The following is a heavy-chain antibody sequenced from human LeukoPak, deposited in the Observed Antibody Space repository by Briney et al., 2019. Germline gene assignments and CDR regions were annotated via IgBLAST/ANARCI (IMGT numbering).Heavy chain of an antibody. CDR1: GYTFTSYY. J-gene: IGHJ3*02. CDR3: ARDQWELLRGYAFDI. CDR2: INPSGGST. Sequence: ASVKVSCKASGYTFTSYYMHWVRQAPGQGLEWMGIINPSGGSTSYAQKFQGRVTMTRDTSTSTVYMELSSLRSEDTAVYYCARDQWELLRGYAFDIWGQGTMVTVSS. V-gene: IGHV1-46*01. D-gene: IGHD1-26*01.